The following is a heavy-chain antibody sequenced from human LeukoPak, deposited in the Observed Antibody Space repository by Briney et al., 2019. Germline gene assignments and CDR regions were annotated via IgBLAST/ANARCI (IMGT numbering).Heavy chain of an antibody. J-gene: IGHJ4*02. Sequence: GGSLRLSCAASGFTSSSYAMSWVRQAPGKGLEWVSAISGSGGSAYYADSVKGRFTISRDNSKNTLYLQMNSLRAEDTAVYYCAKDRSYDNLFDYWGQGTLVTVSS. CDR2: ISGSGGSA. CDR1: GFTSSSYA. V-gene: IGHV3-23*01. D-gene: IGHD3-22*01. CDR3: AKDRSYDNLFDY.